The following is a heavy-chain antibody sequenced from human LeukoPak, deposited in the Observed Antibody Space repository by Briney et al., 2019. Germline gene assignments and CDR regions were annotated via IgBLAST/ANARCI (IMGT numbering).Heavy chain of an antibody. Sequence: SETLSLTCTVSGGSISSYYWSWIRQPPGKGLEWIGYIYYSGSTNYNPSLKSRVTIPVDTSKNQFSLKLSSVAAADTAVYYCARVGDSWHWFDPWGQGTLVTVSS. CDR1: GGSISSYY. J-gene: IGHJ5*02. V-gene: IGHV4-59*01. CDR3: ARVGDSWHWFDP. D-gene: IGHD5-24*01. CDR2: IYYSGST.